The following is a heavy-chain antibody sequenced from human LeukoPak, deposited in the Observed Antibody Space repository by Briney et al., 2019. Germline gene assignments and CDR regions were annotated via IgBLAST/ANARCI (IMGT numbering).Heavy chain of an antibody. D-gene: IGHD1-26*01. CDR2: IYYSGTP. Sequence: SETLSLTCTVSGGSISTYYWSWIRQPPGKGLEWIGYIYYSGTPNYNPTLKSRVTMSVDTSKNQFSLKLSSVTAADTAVYYCARHGGSYDFDFWGQGTLVTVSS. CDR1: GGSISTYY. V-gene: IGHV4-59*08. CDR3: ARHGGSYDFDF. J-gene: IGHJ4*02.